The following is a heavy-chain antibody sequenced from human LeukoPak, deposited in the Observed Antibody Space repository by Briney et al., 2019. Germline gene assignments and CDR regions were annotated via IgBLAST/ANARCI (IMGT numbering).Heavy chain of an antibody. J-gene: IGHJ3*02. Sequence: SETLSLTXAVYGGSFSGYYWSWIRQPPGKGLEWIGEINHSGSTNYNPSLKSRVTISVDTSKNQFSLKLSSVTAADTAVYYCAIGGSYRYGRYGIWGQGTMVTVSS. CDR1: GGSFSGYY. CDR2: INHSGST. CDR3: AIGGSYRYGRYGI. D-gene: IGHD3-16*02. V-gene: IGHV4-34*01.